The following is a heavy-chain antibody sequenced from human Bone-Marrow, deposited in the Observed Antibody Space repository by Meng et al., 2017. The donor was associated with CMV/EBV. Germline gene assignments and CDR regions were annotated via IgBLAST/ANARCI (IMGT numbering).Heavy chain of an antibody. D-gene: IGHD2-2*02. CDR1: GYTLTELS. J-gene: IGHJ6*02. Sequence: ASVKVSCKVSGYTLTELSMHWVRQAPGKGLEWMGGFDPEDGETIYAQKFQGRVTMTEDTSTDTAYMELSSLRSEDTAVYYCATRDIVVVPAAIRGYRNYYYYGMDVWGQGTTVTSP. CDR3: ATRDIVVVPAAIRGYRNYYYYGMDV. V-gene: IGHV1-24*01. CDR2: FDPEDGET.